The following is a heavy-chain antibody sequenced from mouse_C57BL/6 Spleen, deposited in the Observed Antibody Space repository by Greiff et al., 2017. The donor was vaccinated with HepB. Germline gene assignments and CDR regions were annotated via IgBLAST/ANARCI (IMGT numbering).Heavy chain of an antibody. CDR1: GFTFCSYA. J-gene: IGHJ4*01. CDR2: ISDGGSYT. CDR3: ARAPGREAMDY. V-gene: IGHV5-4*03. Sequence: EVKVVESGGGLVKPGGSLKLSCAASGFTFCSYAMSWVRQTPEKRLEWVATISDGGSYTYYPDNVKGRFTISRDNAKNNLYLQMSHLKSEDTAMYYCARAPGREAMDYWGQGTSVTVSS.